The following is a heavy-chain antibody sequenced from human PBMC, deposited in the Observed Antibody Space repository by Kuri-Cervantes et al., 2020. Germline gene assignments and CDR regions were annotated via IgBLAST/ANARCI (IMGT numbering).Heavy chain of an antibody. CDR1: GYTFTSYC. J-gene: IGHJ6*03. D-gene: IGHD4-17*01. CDR3: ARGDLRDYYYYYMDV. Sequence: ASVKVSCKASGYTFTSYCMHWVRQAPGQGLEWMGIINPSGGSTSYAQKFRGRITMTTDTSTSTAYMELSSLRSEDTAVYYCARGDLRDYYYYYMDVWGKGTTVTVSS. V-gene: IGHV1-46*01. CDR2: INPSGGST.